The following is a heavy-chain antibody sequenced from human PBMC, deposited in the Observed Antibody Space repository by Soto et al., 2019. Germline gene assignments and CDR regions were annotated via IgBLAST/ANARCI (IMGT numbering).Heavy chain of an antibody. CDR3: AMLITYAVGQEY. D-gene: IGHD3-16*01. J-gene: IGHJ4*02. CDR1: GGSISSSSYY. V-gene: IGHV4-39*01. CDR2: IYYSGST. Sequence: PSETLSLTCTVSGGSISSSSYYWGWIRQPPGKGLEWIGSIYYSGSTYYNPSLKSRVTISVDTSKNQLSLKLSSVTAADTAVYYCAMLITYAVGQEYWGQGTLVTVSS.